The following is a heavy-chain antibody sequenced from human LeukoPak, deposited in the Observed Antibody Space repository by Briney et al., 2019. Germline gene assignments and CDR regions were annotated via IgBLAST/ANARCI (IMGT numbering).Heavy chain of an antibody. V-gene: IGHV3-48*02. J-gene: IGHJ5*02. CDR2: ISSSSSTI. D-gene: IGHD4-23*01. Sequence: GGSLRLSCAASGFTFSSYSMNWVRQPPGKGLEWVSYISSSSSTIYYADSVKGRFTISRDNAKNSLYLQMNSLRDKDMAVYYCARERLRWNWFDPWGQGTLVTVSS. CDR3: ARERLRWNWFDP. CDR1: GFTFSSYS.